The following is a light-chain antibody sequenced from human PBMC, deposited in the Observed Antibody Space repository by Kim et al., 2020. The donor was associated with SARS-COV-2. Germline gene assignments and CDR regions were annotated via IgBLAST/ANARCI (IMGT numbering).Light chain of an antibody. CDR1: NIGSKN. J-gene: IGLJ3*02. V-gene: IGLV3-9*01. CDR3: QVWDSSTCV. Sequence: SYELTQPLSVSVALGQTARITCGGNNIGSKNVHWYQQKPGQAPVLVIYRDSNRPSGIPERFSGSNSGNTATLTISRAQAGDEADYYCQVWDSSTCVFGGGTQVNV. CDR2: RDS.